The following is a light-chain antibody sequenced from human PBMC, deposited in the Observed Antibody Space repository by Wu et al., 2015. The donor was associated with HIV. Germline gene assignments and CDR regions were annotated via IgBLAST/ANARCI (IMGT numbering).Light chain of an antibody. CDR3: QQSNSYPRT. J-gene: IGKJ2*02. CDR2: GAS. Sequence: EIVMTQSPATLSVSPGERVTLSCRASQSVSSNLAWYQQKPGQAPRLLIYGASTRATGIPARFSGSGSGTEFTLTISSLQSEDFATYYCQQSNSYPRTFGQGTKLEIK. CDR1: QSVSSN. V-gene: IGKV3-15*01.